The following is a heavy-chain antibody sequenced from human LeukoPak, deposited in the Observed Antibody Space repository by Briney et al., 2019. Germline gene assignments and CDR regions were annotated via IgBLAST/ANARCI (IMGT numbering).Heavy chain of an antibody. CDR2: IKQDGSEK. V-gene: IGHV3-7*01. D-gene: IGHD2-8*01. Sequence: GGSLRLSCAVSGFTFGTHWMSWVRQAPGKGLEWVASIKQDGSEKYYVDSVKGRFTISRDNAKNSLYLQMNSLRAEDTAVYYCARGMRHPPDYFDSWGQGTLVTVSS. J-gene: IGHJ4*02. CDR1: GFTFGTHW. CDR3: ARGMRHPPDYFDS.